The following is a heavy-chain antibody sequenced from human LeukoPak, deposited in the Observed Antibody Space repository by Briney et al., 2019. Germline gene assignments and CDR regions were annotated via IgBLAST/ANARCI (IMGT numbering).Heavy chain of an antibody. CDR1: RGSISSYY. D-gene: IGHD3-10*01. V-gene: IGHV4-59*01. CDR2: IYYSGST. CDR3: ARILNYYGSGSPYWFEP. Sequence: PETLSLTRTVSRGSISSYYWSWIRQPPGRGLEWVGYIYYSGSTNYNPSLKSRVTISVATSKNQFSLKLSSVTAADTAVYYCARILNYYGSGSPYWFEPWGQGTLVTVSS. J-gene: IGHJ5*02.